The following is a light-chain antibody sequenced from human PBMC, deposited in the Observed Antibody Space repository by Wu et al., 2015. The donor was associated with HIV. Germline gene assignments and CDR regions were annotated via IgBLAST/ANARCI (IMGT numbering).Light chain of an antibody. V-gene: IGKV3-20*01. CDR3: QQYGTSPWT. J-gene: IGKJ1*01. CDR1: QNITNY. CDR2: DVF. Sequence: VLTQSPGTLSLSSGQQATLSCRASQNITNYLAWYQQRLGQPPRLLIYDVFNRATGTPVRFSGSGSATAFFLTISRLEPEDFAMYHCQQYGTSPWTFGQGTKVEIE.